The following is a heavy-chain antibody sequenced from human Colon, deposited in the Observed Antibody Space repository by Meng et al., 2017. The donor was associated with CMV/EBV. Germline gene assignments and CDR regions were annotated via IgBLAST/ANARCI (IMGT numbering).Heavy chain of an antibody. J-gene: IGHJ2*01. V-gene: IGHV3-13*03. CDR3: ASFKHQVVGGIYWYFDL. D-gene: IGHD6-13*01. CDR1: GFTFSSYD. Sequence: CGFTFSSYDMPWVRQATGQGLEWVSAIGTAGDTYYPGSVKGQFTISRENAKNSLYLQMNSLRAGDTAVYYCASFKHQVVGGIYWYFDLWGRGTLVTVSS. CDR2: IGTAGDT.